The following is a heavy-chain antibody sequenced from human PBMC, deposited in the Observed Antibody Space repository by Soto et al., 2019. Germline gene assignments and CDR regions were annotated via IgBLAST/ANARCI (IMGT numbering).Heavy chain of an antibody. Sequence: KPSETLSLTXAVSGGSISSGGYSWSWIRQPPGKGLEWIGYIYHSGSTYYNPSLKSRVTISVDRSKNQFSLKLSSVTAADTAVYYCARRVVVASLGFWFDPWGQGTLVTVSS. V-gene: IGHV4-30-2*01. CDR1: GGSISSGGYS. CDR2: IYHSGST. J-gene: IGHJ5*02. D-gene: IGHD2-15*01. CDR3: ARRVVVASLGFWFDP.